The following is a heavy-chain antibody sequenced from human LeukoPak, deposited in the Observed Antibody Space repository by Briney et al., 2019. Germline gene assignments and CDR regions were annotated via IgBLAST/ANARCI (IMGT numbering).Heavy chain of an antibody. CDR1: GDSISNYY. D-gene: IGHD3-10*01. CDR2: INTSGNT. J-gene: IGHJ6*04. Sequence: SETLSLTCTVSGDSISNYYWTWIRQSAGKGLQWIGRINTSGNTNYNPYLKSRVTLSLDTSKNQFSLNLSSVTAADTAVYYCARERLGFRVDVWGKGTTVTVSS. CDR3: ARERLGFRVDV. V-gene: IGHV4-4*07.